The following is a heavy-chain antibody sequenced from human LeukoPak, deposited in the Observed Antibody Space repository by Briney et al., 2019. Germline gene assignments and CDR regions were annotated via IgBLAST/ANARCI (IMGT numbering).Heavy chain of an antibody. Sequence: GGSLRLSYAASGFTFSSYAMSWVRQAPGKGLEWVSAISGSGGSTYYADSVKGRFTISRDNSKNTLYLQMNSLRAEDTAVYYCAKRGADSGSSDYWGQGTLVTVSS. CDR3: AKRGADSGSSDY. J-gene: IGHJ4*02. D-gene: IGHD1-26*01. CDR1: GFTFSSYA. CDR2: ISGSGGST. V-gene: IGHV3-23*01.